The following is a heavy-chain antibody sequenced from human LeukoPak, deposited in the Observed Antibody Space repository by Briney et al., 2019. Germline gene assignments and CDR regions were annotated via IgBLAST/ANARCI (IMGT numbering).Heavy chain of an antibody. CDR3: AKGKIPAADYYFDY. D-gene: IGHD6-13*01. CDR2: ISGSGGST. J-gene: IGHJ4*02. CDR1: GFTFSSYA. Sequence: GGSLRLSCAASGFTFSSYAMSWVRQAPGKGLEWVSAISGSGGSTYYADSVKGRFTVSRDNSKNTLYLQMNSLRAEDTAIYYCAKGKIPAADYYFDYWGQGTLVTASS. V-gene: IGHV3-23*01.